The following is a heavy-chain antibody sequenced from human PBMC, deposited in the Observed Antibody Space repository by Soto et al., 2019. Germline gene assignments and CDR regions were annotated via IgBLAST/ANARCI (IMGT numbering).Heavy chain of an antibody. D-gene: IGHD6-19*01. V-gene: IGHV4-39*01. CDR2: IYYSGST. CDR1: GGSISSSSYY. CDR3: ARLYSSGWYQDY. Sequence: SETLSLTCTVSGGSISSSSYYWGWIRQPPGQGLEWIGSIYYSGSTYYNPSLKSRVTISVDTSKNQFSLKLSSVTAADTAVYYCARLYSSGWYQDYWGQGTLVTVSS. J-gene: IGHJ4*02.